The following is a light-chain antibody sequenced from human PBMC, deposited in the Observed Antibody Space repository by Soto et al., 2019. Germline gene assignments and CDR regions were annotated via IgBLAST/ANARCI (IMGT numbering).Light chain of an antibody. V-gene: IGKV3-15*01. CDR2: GAS. Sequence: EIMMKQSPATLSVSQGERVSLSFRASQRGSTNFAWYRQKPGQAPTLLIYGASTRATGIPARFSGSGSGTEFTLTITSLQSEDFAVYYCQQYNNWPYTFGQGTKVEIK. CDR3: QQYNNWPYT. CDR1: QRGSTN. J-gene: IGKJ2*01.